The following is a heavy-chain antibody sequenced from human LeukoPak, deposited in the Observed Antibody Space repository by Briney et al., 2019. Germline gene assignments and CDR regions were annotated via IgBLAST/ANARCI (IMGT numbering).Heavy chain of an antibody. Sequence: ASVKVSCKASGYTFTGYYMHWVRQAPGQGLEWMGWINPNSGGTNYAQKFQGRVTMTRDTSISTAYMELSRLRSDDTAVYYCASPSESYYTDAFDIWGQGTMVTVSS. CDR1: GYTFTGYY. D-gene: IGHD1-26*01. J-gene: IGHJ3*02. V-gene: IGHV1-2*02. CDR3: ASPSESYYTDAFDI. CDR2: INPNSGGT.